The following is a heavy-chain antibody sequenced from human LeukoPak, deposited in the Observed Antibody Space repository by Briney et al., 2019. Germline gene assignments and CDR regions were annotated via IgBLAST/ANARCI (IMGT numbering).Heavy chain of an antibody. Sequence: PGGSLRLSCAASGFTFSSYGMHWVRQAPGKGLEWVAVMWYDGSNKYYADSVKGRFTISRDNSKNTLYLQMNSLRAEDTAVYYCAKDYYDFWSGYNNWFDPWGQGTLVTVSS. D-gene: IGHD3-3*01. J-gene: IGHJ5*02. V-gene: IGHV3-33*06. CDR1: GFTFSSYG. CDR2: MWYDGSNK. CDR3: AKDYYDFWSGYNNWFDP.